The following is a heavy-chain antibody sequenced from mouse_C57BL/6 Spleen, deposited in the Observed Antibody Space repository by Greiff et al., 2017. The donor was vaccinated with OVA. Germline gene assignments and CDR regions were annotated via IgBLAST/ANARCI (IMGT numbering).Heavy chain of an antibody. J-gene: IGHJ3*01. CDR1: GFTFSDYG. V-gene: IGHV5-17*01. Sequence: EVKLVESGGGLVKPGGSLKLSCAASGFTFSDYGMHWVRQAPEKGLEWVAYISSGSSTIYYADTVKGRFTISRDNAKNTLFLQMTSLRSEDTAMYYCASTAQATSWFAYWGQGTLVTVSA. D-gene: IGHD3-2*02. CDR2: ISSGSSTI. CDR3: ASTAQATSWFAY.